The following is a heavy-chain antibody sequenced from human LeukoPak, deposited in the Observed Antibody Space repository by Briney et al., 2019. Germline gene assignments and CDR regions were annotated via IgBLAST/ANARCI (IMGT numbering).Heavy chain of an antibody. V-gene: IGHV4-34*01. CDR1: GGSFSGYY. CDR3: ARGQATMVRGVSRPYYFDY. Sequence: SETLSLTCAVYGGSFSGYYWSWIRQPPGKGLEWIGEINHSGSTNYNPSLKSRVTISVDTSKNQFSLKLSSVTAADTAVYYCARGQATMVRGVSRPYYFDYWGQGTLVTVSS. CDR2: INHSGST. D-gene: IGHD3-10*01. J-gene: IGHJ4*02.